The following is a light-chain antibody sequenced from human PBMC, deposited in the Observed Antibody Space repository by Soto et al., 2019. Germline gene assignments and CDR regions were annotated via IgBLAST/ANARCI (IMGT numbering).Light chain of an antibody. CDR1: STDVGGYNY. V-gene: IGLV2-8*01. CDR3: QSYDINTVV. CDR2: EVS. Sequence: QSVLTQPPSAAGSPGQSVTISCTGTSTDVGGYNYVSWYQQYPGKAPKLMIYEVSKRPSGVPDRFSGSTDGSSNSASLTISGLQTEDEADYYCQSYDINTVVFGGGTKLTVL. J-gene: IGLJ2*01.